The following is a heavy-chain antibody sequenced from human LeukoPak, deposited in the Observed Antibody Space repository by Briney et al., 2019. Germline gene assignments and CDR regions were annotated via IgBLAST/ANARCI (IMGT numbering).Heavy chain of an antibody. CDR2: INTNTGNP. CDR3: ARAGGYCSGGSCYLVWFDP. Sequence: ASVKVSCKASGYTFTSYAMNWVRQAPGQGLEWMGWINTNTGNPTYAQGFTARFVFSLDTSVNTTYLQISSLKAGDTAVYYCARAGGYCSGGSCYLVWFDPWGQGTLVTVSS. J-gene: IGHJ5*02. CDR1: GYTFTSYA. V-gene: IGHV7-4-1*02. D-gene: IGHD2-15*01.